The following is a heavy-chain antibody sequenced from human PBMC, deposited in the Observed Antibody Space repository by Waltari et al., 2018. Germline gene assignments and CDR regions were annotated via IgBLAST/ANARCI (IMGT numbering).Heavy chain of an antibody. CDR2: IYYSGST. J-gene: IGHJ4*02. Sequence: QLQLQESGPGLVKPSETLSLTCTVSGGSIRSSSYYWGWIRQPPGKGLEWIGSIYYSGSTYYNPSLKSRVTISVDTSKNQFSLKLSSVTAADTAVYYCARLVAAAGYGGDYWGQGTLVTVSS. CDR3: ARLVAAAGYGGDY. CDR1: GGSIRSSSYY. D-gene: IGHD6-13*01. V-gene: IGHV4-39*07.